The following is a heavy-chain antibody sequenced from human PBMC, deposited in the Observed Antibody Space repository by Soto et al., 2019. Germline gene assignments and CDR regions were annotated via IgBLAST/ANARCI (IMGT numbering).Heavy chain of an antibody. CDR2: ISAYNGYT. J-gene: IGHJ6*02. V-gene: IGHV1-18*01. D-gene: IGHD3-16*01. CDR3: ARDRGVGGGVYYYGMDV. Sequence: QVQLVQSGAEVKKPGASVKVSCKASGYTFTSFGISWVRQAPGQGLEWMGWISAYNGYTNYAQKLQGRVTMTTDTHTSTAYRELKSLRSDDTSVYYCARDRGVGGGVYYYGMDVWGQGTTVTVSS. CDR1: GYTFTSFG.